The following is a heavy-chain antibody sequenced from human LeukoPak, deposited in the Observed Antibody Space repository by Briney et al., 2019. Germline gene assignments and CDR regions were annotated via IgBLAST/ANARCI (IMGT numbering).Heavy chain of an antibody. CDR1: GGTFSSYA. CDR3: ARGVTTGGKYYYYYYMDV. Sequence: SVKVSCKASGGTFSSYAISWVRQAPGQGLEGMGGIIPIFGTANYAQKFQGRVTITADESTSTAYMELSSLRSEDTAVYYCARGVTTGGKYYYYYYMDVWGKGTTVTVSS. J-gene: IGHJ6*03. CDR2: IIPIFGTA. V-gene: IGHV1-69*13. D-gene: IGHD4-11*01.